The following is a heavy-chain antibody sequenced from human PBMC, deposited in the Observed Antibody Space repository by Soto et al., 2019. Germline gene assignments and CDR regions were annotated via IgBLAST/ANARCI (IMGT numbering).Heavy chain of an antibody. D-gene: IGHD2-15*01. CDR3: ASHFTGVLVLGASPPGGDNYGWDV. Sequence: QVQLVQSGTEVKKPGSSVKVSCKASGGTFSRYTISWVRQARGQGLEWMGRIIPILDIPNYAQNFQGRVTITADKSTSTAYMELSSLRSDDTAVYYCASHFTGVLVLGASPPGGDNYGWDVWGQGTTVTVSS. J-gene: IGHJ6*02. V-gene: IGHV1-69*02. CDR1: GGTFSRYT. CDR2: IIPILDIP.